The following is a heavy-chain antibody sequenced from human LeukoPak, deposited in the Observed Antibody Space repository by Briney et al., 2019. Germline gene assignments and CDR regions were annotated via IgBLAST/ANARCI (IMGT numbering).Heavy chain of an antibody. D-gene: IGHD4-11*01. J-gene: IGHJ4*02. CDR3: ASGMYSNYYTRY. CDR2: IYYSGST. CDR1: GGSISSGGYY. Sequence: SQTLSLTCTVSGGSISSGGYYWSWIRQHPGKGLEWIGYIYYSGSTYYNPSLKSRVTISVDTSKNQFPLKLSSVTAADTAVYYCASGMYSNYYTRYWGQGTLVTVSS. V-gene: IGHV4-31*03.